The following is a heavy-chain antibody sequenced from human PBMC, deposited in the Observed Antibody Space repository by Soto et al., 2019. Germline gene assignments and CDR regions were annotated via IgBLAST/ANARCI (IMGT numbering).Heavy chain of an antibody. CDR1: GFTFSSYS. J-gene: IGHJ6*02. CDR3: ARYIPGVRYYGMDV. Sequence: PGGSLRLSCAASGFTFSSYSMNWVRQAPGKGLEWVSYISSSSSTIYYADSVKGRFTISRDNAKNSLFLEMYSLRAEDTAVYYCARYIPGVRYYGMDVWGQGTTVTVSS. CDR2: ISSSSSTI. V-gene: IGHV3-48*01. D-gene: IGHD2-2*01.